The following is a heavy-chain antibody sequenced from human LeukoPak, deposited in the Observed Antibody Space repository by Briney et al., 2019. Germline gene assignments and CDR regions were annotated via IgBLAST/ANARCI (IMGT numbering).Heavy chain of an antibody. D-gene: IGHD6-13*01. Sequence: ASVKVSCKASGYTFTSYGISWVRQAPGQGLEWMGWISAYNGNTNYAQKLQGRVTMTTDTSTGTAYMELRSLRSDDTAVYYCARDPSIAAAGTVDYWGQGTLVTVSS. V-gene: IGHV1-18*01. CDR1: GYTFTSYG. CDR2: ISAYNGNT. CDR3: ARDPSIAAAGTVDY. J-gene: IGHJ4*02.